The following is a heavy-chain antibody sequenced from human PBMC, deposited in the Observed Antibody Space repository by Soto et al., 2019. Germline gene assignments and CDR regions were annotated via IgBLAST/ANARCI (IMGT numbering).Heavy chain of an antibody. Sequence: EVQLVESGGGLVKPGGPLRLSCAASGFTFSNYSMNWVRQAPGKGLEWVSSISTTSSYIYYADSVKGRFTISRDNAKNPLYLQMNRLRAEDTAVYYCAREGSLYGDSFSNCVDYWGQGTLVTVSS. V-gene: IGHV3-21*01. CDR2: ISTTSSYI. CDR1: GFTFSNYS. J-gene: IGHJ4*02. CDR3: AREGSLYGDSFSNCVDY. D-gene: IGHD4-17*01.